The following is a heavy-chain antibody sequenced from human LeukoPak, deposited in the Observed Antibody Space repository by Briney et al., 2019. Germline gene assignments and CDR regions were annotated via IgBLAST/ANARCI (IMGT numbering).Heavy chain of an antibody. CDR2: ISYDGSNK. J-gene: IGHJ3*02. CDR1: GFTFSIYA. Sequence: GGSLRLSCAASGFTFSIYAMHWVRQAPGKGLEWVAVISYDGSNKYYADSVKGRFTISRDNSKNTLYLQMNSLRAEDTAVYYCAKARRYSSSSLDFAFDIWGQGTMVTVSS. V-gene: IGHV3-30*04. D-gene: IGHD6-6*01. CDR3: AKARRYSSSSLDFAFDI.